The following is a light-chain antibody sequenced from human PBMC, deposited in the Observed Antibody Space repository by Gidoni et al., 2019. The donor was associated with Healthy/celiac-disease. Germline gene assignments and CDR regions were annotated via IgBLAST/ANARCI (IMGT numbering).Light chain of an antibody. CDR2: KAS. CDR3: QQYNSYPS. CDR1: QSISSW. Sequence: DIQMTQSPSTLSASVGDRVTITCRASQSISSWLAWYQQKPGKAPKLLIYKASSLESGVPSRFSGSGSGTEFTLTISSLQPDEFATYYCQQYNSYPSFGQGTKLETK. V-gene: IGKV1-5*03. J-gene: IGKJ2*01.